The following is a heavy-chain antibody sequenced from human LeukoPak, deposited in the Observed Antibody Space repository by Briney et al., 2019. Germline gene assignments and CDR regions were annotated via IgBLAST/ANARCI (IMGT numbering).Heavy chain of an antibody. CDR1: GFTFSSYA. CDR3: AKVGLTRGRIAVAGYFDY. CDR2: ISGSGGST. V-gene: IGHV3-23*01. D-gene: IGHD6-19*01. J-gene: IGHJ4*02. Sequence: PGGSLRLSCAASGFTFSSYAMSWVRQAPGKGLEWVSAISGSGGSTYYADSVKGRFTISRDNSKNTLYLQMNSLRAEDTAVYYCAKVGLTRGRIAVAGYFDYWGQGTLVTVSS.